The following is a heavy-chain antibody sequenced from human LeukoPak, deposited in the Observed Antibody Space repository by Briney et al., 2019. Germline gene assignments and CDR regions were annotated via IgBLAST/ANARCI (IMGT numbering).Heavy chain of an antibody. CDR2: IYSAGNT. CDR1: GFTVSSNS. V-gene: IGHV3-53*05. J-gene: IGHJ6*04. D-gene: IGHD3-10*02. CDR3: AELGITMIGGV. Sequence: RGSPRLSCADSGFTVSSNSMSWVRQAPGKGLEWVSFIYSAGNTHYSDSVKGRFTISIDNSKNTLYLQMNSLRAEDTAVYYCAELGITMIGGVWGKGTTVTISS.